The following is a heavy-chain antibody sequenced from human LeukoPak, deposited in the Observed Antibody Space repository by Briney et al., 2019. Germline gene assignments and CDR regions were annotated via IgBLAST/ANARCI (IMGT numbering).Heavy chain of an antibody. CDR1: RFTVSSNY. J-gene: IGHJ4*02. CDR3: AREIHYGEPDY. D-gene: IGHD4-17*01. V-gene: IGHV3-53*01. CDR2: IYSGGST. Sequence: PGGSLRLSCAASRFTVSSNYMSWVRQAPGKGLEWVSVIYSGGSTYYADSVKGRFTISRDNSKNTLYLQINSLRIEDTAAYYCAREIHYGEPDYWGQGTLVTVSS.